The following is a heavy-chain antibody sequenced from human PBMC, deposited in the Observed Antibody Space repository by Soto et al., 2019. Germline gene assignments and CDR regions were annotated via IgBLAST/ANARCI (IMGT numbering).Heavy chain of an antibody. CDR1: GLTFSSSW. Sequence: EVQLVESGGGLVQPGGSRRLSCAVSGLTFSSSWMHWVRQGPGNGLVWVSRINFDGSAPHYADSVQGRFTISRDNAKNVLYLQMTNLSADDTAVYYCGRDRGNSNGIFDYWGQGTLVTVSS. V-gene: IGHV3-74*01. J-gene: IGHJ4*02. CDR3: GRDRGNSNGIFDY. D-gene: IGHD2-21*02. CDR2: INFDGSAP.